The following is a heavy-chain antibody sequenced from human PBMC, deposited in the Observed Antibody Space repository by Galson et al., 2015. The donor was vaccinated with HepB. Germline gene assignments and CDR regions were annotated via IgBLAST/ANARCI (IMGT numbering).Heavy chain of an antibody. J-gene: IGHJ3*02. CDR1: GYTFTDYY. CDR3: ARTLLDRPAYDNSGYYYVLGLSHAFDI. CDR2: INVNSGGT. V-gene: IGHV1-2*02. Sequence: SVKVSCKASGYTFTDYYIHWVRQAPGQGLECMGWINVNSGGTNATQRFQGRVTMTTDTSISTAYMKLSRLRSDDTAMYYCARTLLDRPAYDNSGYYYVLGLSHAFDIWDQGTMVTVSS. D-gene: IGHD3-22*01.